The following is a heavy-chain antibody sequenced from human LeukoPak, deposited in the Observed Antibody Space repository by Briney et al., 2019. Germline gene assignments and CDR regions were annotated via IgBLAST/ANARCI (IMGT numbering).Heavy chain of an antibody. D-gene: IGHD3-10*01. V-gene: IGHV3-33*08. CDR1: GLSFSDSG. CDR2: IWFDESSQ. J-gene: IGHJ4*02. CDR3: ARAGRGRDTSHYYFDS. Sequence: PGGSLRLSCAASGLSFSDSGMHWVRQAPGRGPEYVAGIWFDESSQRYADSVEGRFTISGDNSKNTVFLQMRSVRVEDTAVYFCARAGRGRDTSHYYFDSWGRGTQVSVSS.